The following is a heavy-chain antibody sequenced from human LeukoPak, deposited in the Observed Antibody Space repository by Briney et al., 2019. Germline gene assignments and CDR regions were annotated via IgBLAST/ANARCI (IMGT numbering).Heavy chain of an antibody. CDR3: AKGEGDY. D-gene: IGHD2-21*01. CDR2: IYDSGNT. V-gene: IGHV4-59*01. J-gene: IGHJ4*02. CDR1: GCSISSYY. Sequence: KPSETLSLTCTFSGCSISSYYWSWLRQPPGKGLEWIGYIYDSGNTNYNPSLKSRVTISVDTSKNQFSLKVRSVTAADTAVYYCAKGEGDYWGQGTLVTVSS.